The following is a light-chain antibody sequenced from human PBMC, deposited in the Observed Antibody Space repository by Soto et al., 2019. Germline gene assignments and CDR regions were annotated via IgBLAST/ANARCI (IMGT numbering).Light chain of an antibody. V-gene: IGKV3-15*01. CDR3: QQYGSSPGT. J-gene: IGKJ1*01. Sequence: EIVMTQSPATLSVSPGETATLSCRASQSVSNNLAWYQQKPGQAPRLLIYGASTRATGIPARFSGSGSGTDFTLTISRLEPEDFAVYYCQQYGSSPGTFGQGTKVDIK. CDR2: GAS. CDR1: QSVSNN.